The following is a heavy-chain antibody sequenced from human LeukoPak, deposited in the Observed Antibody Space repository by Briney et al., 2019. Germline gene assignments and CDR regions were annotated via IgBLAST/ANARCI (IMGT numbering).Heavy chain of an antibody. Sequence: GGSLRLSCAASGFTFSSYAMHWVRQAPGKGLEWVAVISYDGSNKYYADSVKGRFTISRDNSKNTLYLQMNSLRAEDTAVYYCAKVGPGKVGPNPSYYFDYWGQGTLVTVSS. D-gene: IGHD1-26*01. V-gene: IGHV3-30-3*01. J-gene: IGHJ4*02. CDR3: AKVGPGKVGPNPSYYFDY. CDR1: GFTFSSYA. CDR2: ISYDGSNK.